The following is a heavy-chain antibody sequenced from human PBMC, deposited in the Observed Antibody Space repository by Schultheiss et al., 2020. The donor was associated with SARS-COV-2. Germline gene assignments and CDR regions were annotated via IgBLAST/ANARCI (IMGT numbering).Heavy chain of an antibody. J-gene: IGHJ5*02. CDR3: ARNRGAGGLDWFDP. D-gene: IGHD4-23*01. V-gene: IGHV3-21*01. CDR1: GFTFSSYI. CDR2: ITSSSSYI. Sequence: GESLKISCAASGFTFSSYIMNWVRQAPGKGLEWVSSITSSSSYIYHADSVKGRFTISRDNAKNALYLQLNSLRAEDTSVYYCARNRGAGGLDWFDPWGQGTLVTASS.